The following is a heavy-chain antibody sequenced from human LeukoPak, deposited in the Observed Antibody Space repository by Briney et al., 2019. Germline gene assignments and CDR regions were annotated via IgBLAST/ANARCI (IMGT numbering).Heavy chain of an antibody. CDR1: GYTFTSYG. J-gene: IGHJ4*02. D-gene: IGHD5-18*01. CDR3: ASSRGYNYGYRALELHPSPID. Sequence: ASVKVSCKASGYTFTSYGISWVRQAPGQGLEWMGWISAYNGSTNYAQKLQGRVTMTRDMSTSTVYMELSSLRAEDTAVYYCASSRGYNYGYRALELHPSPIDWGQGTLVTVSS. V-gene: IGHV1-18*01. CDR2: ISAYNGST.